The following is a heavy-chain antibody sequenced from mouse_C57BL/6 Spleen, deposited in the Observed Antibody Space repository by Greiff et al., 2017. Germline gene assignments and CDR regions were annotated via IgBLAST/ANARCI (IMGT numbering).Heavy chain of an antibody. V-gene: IGHV1-15*01. CDR2: IDPETGGT. CDR3: SNPAWFAY. CDR1: GYTFTDYE. J-gene: IGHJ3*01. D-gene: IGHD2-5*01. Sequence: VQLVESGAELVRPGASVTLSCKASGYTFTDYEMHWVKQTPVHGLEWIGAIDPETGGTAYNQKFKGKAILTADKSSSTAYMELRSLTSEDSAVYYCSNPAWFAYWGQGTLVTVSA.